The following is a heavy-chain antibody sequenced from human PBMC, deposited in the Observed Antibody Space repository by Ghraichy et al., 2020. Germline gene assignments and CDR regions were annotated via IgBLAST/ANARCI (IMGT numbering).Heavy chain of an antibody. CDR3: ARDPGIAVTGPLDY. D-gene: IGHD6-19*01. Sequence: SETLSLTCTVSGGSVSGGSYLWSWIRQPPGKGLEWIGNVYFDGSTKYKPSLKSRVTMSVDMSKNQFSLSLTSLTAADTAVYYCARDPGIAVTGPLDYRGQGTLVTVSS. CDR2: VYFDGST. J-gene: IGHJ4*02. V-gene: IGHV4-61*01. CDR1: GGSVSGGSYL.